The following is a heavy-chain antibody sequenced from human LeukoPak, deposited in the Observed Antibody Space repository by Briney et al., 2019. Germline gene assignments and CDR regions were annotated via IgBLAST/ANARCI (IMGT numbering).Heavy chain of an antibody. V-gene: IGHV4-39*01. D-gene: IGHD6-19*01. CDR2: IYYSGTT. CDR3: ARMTSGWHDY. Sequence: SETLSLTCTLSGGSISSSSYYWGWIRQPPGKGLEWIGSIYYSGTTYYNPSLKSRVTISVDTSKNQFSLKLSSVTAADTAVYYCARMTSGWHDYWGQGTLVTVSS. CDR1: GGSISSSSYY. J-gene: IGHJ4*02.